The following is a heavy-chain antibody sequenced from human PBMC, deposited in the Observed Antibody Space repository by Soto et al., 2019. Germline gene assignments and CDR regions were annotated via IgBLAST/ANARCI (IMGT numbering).Heavy chain of an antibody. CDR1: GYTFTSYA. D-gene: IGHD4-17*01. CDR3: ARCIKYGEYSRWFDP. V-gene: IGHV1-3*01. Sequence: GASVKVSCKASGYTFTSYAMHWVRQAPGQRLEWMGWINAGNGNTKYSQKFQGRVTITRDTSASTAYMELSSLRSEDTAVYYCARCIKYGEYSRWFDPWGTGTLVTVSS. CDR2: INAGNGNT. J-gene: IGHJ5*02.